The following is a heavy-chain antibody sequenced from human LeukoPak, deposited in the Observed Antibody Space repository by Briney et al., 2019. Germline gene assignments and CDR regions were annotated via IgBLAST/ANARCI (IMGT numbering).Heavy chain of an antibody. CDR2: INPNSGGT. CDR1: GYSFTGYY. CDR3: ARAREGITMMDFDY. Sequence: AASVKVSCKPSGYSFTGYYMHWVRQAPGQGLEWMGWINPNSGGTKYAQKFQGRVTMTRDTSISTVYMELSRLRSDDTAVYYCARAREGITMMDFDYWGQGTLVTVSS. D-gene: IGHD3-22*01. J-gene: IGHJ4*02. V-gene: IGHV1-2*02.